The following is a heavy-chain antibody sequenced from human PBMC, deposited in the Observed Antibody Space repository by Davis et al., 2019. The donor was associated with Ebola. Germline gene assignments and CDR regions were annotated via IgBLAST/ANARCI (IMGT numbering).Heavy chain of an antibody. CDR3: TREIGGVGAF. J-gene: IGHJ4*02. CDR2: IDPDGTGT. V-gene: IGHV3-74*01. Sequence: GESLKISCAASGFTFSNFHIHWVRQTPGKGLVWVARIDPDGTGTNYADSVKGRFTISRDNVKNTLYLQMDSLRAEDTAVYYCTREIGGVGAFWGQGRLVTVSS. CDR1: GFTFSNFH. D-gene: IGHD3-16*01.